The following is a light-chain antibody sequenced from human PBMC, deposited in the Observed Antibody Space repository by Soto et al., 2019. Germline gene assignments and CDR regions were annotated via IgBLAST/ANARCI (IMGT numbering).Light chain of an antibody. CDR2: DAS. J-gene: IGKJ1*01. CDR3: QQYNSYSWT. CDR1: QSISSW. Sequence: DIQMTQSPSTLSASVGDRVTITCRASQSISSWVAWYQQKPGKAPKLLIHDASSLESGVPSRFSGSGSGTEFTLTLSSLQPDDFATYYCQQYNSYSWTFGQGTKVEIK. V-gene: IGKV1-5*01.